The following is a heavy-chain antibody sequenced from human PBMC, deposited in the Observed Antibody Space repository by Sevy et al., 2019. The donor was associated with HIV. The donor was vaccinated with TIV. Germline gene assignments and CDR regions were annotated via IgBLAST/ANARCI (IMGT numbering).Heavy chain of an antibody. J-gene: IGHJ4*02. V-gene: IGHV3-23*01. CDR2: ISDSGSYT. CDR1: GITLNTYA. CDR3: AKDRYCSGGNCPLDY. D-gene: IGHD2-15*01. Sequence: GGSLRLSCTASGITLNTYAMKWVRQAPGKGLEWVSGISDSGSYTYYADSVKGRFTISRDNTKNTVSLQMNSLRAEETAVYYCAKDRYCSGGNCPLDYWGRGTLVTVSS.